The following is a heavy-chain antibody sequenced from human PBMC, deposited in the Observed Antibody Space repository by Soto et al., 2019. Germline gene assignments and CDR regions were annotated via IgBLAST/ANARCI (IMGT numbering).Heavy chain of an antibody. J-gene: IGHJ4*02. D-gene: IGHD3-10*01. CDR2: ISGSGGST. CDR1: GFTFSSYA. CDR3: AKGRSRVDLLWFGEPLDY. V-gene: IGHV3-23*01. Sequence: EVQLLESGGGLVQPGGSLRLSCAASGFTFSSYAMSWVRQAPGKGLEWVSAISGSGGSTYYADSVKGRFTISRDNSKNTLYLQMNSLRAEDTAVYYCAKGRSRVDLLWFGEPLDYWGQGTLVTVSS.